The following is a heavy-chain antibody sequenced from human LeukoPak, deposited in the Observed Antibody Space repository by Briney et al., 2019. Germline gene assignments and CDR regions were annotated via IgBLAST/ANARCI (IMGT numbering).Heavy chain of an antibody. Sequence: ASVKVSCKASGYTFTGYYMHWVRQAPGQGLEWMGRINPNSGGTNYAQKFQGRVTTTRDTSISTAYMELSRLRSDDTAVYYCARHPLGYCSSTSCYAWENWGQGTLVTVSS. CDR3: ARHPLGYCSSTSCYAWEN. CDR1: GYTFTGYY. CDR2: INPNSGGT. V-gene: IGHV1-2*06. D-gene: IGHD2-2*01. J-gene: IGHJ4*02.